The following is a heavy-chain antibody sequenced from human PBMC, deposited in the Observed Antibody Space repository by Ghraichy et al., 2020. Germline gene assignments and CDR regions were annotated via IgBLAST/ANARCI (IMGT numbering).Heavy chain of an antibody. CDR2: ISGSGGST. J-gene: IGHJ3*02. V-gene: IGHV3-23*01. CDR3: AKGSFCSSTSCYQNDAFDI. D-gene: IGHD2-2*01. CDR1: GFTFSSYA. Sequence: GGSLRLSCAASGFTFSSYAMSWVRQAPGKGLEWVSAISGSGGSTYYADSVKGRFTISRDNSKNTLYLQMNSLRAEDTAVYYCAKGSFCSSTSCYQNDAFDIWGQGTMVTVSS.